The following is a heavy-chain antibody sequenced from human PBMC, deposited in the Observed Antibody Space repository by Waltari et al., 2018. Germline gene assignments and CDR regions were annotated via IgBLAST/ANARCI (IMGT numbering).Heavy chain of an antibody. V-gene: IGHV3-74*01. J-gene: IGHJ4*02. CDR3: GTLEAVAS. CDR1: GGTFSPHW. CDR2: VNNDGSVT. Sequence: EVQVVESGGGLVQPGGSLRLSCTASGGTFSPHWVHWVRQIPGEGLMLVSGVNNDGSVTRFADPVKGRFTISRDNARNAVHLQMNSLRAEDTAVYFCGTLEAVASWGQGTLVTVSS.